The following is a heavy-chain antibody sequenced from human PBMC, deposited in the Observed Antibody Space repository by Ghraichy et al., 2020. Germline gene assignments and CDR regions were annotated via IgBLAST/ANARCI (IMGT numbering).Heavy chain of an antibody. CDR3: ARGSYSNYPPYYYYGMDV. D-gene: IGHD4-11*01. V-gene: IGHV4-59*01. CDR1: GGSISSYY. Sequence: ESLNISCTVSGGSISSYYWSWIRQPPGKGLEWIGYIYYSGSTNYSPSLKSRVTISVDTSKNQFSLKLSSVTAADTAVYYCARGSYSNYPPYYYYGMDVWGQGTTVTVSS. J-gene: IGHJ6*02. CDR2: IYYSGST.